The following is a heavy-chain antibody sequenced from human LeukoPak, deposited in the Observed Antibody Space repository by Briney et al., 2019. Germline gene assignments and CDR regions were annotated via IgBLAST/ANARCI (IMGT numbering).Heavy chain of an antibody. D-gene: IGHD1-1*01. CDR1: GFTISDNY. Sequence: GGSLRLSCAASGFTISDNYMTWVRQAPGKGLEWVSAIGTAGDTYYTGSVKGRFTISRENAKNSLYLQMNSLRAGDTAVYYCARVAKERVGGVYYFDYWGQGTLVTVSS. J-gene: IGHJ4*02. V-gene: IGHV3-13*01. CDR2: IGTAGDT. CDR3: ARVAKERVGGVYYFDY.